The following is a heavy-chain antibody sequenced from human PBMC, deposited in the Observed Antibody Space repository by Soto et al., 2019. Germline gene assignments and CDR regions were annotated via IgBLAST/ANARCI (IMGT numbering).Heavy chain of an antibody. V-gene: IGHV4-59*01. Sequence: PSETLSLTCTVSGGSISSYYWSWIRQPPGKKLEWIGYIYYSGSTNYNPSLKSRVTISVDTSKNQFSLKLSSVTAADAAVYFCARALGSRFDPWGQGTLVTVSS. CDR1: GGSISSYY. CDR3: ARALGSRFDP. D-gene: IGHD2-15*01. J-gene: IGHJ5*02. CDR2: IYYSGST.